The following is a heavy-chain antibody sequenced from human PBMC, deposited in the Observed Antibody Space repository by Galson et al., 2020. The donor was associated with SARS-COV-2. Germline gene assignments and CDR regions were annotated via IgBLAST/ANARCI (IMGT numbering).Heavy chain of an antibody. CDR2: ISGSGRST. Sequence: GESLKISCAASGFTFSNYAMSWVRQAPGKGLEWVSAISGSGRSTDYADSVKGRFTISRDNSKNTLYLQMSSLRADDTAVYYCAKDGATVAGDSNWFDPWGQGTLVTVSS. CDR1: GFTFSNYA. D-gene: IGHD6-19*01. CDR3: AKDGATVAGDSNWFDP. V-gene: IGHV3-23*01. J-gene: IGHJ5*02.